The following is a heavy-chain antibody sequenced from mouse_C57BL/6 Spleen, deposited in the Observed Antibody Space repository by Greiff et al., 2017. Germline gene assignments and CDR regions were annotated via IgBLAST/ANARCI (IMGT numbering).Heavy chain of an antibody. J-gene: IGHJ2*01. V-gene: IGHV1-55*01. CDR2: IYPGSGST. D-gene: IGHD1-1*01. CDR3: ARWHYGSSYFDC. Sequence: QVQLQQPGAELVKPGASVKMSCKASGYTFTSYWITWVKQRPGQGLEWIGDIYPGSGSTNYNEKFKSKATLTVDTSSSTAYMQLSSLTSEDSAVYYCARWHYGSSYFDCWGQGTTLTVSS. CDR1: GYTFTSYW.